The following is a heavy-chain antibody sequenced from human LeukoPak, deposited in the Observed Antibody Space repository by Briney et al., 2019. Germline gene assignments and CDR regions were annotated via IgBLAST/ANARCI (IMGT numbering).Heavy chain of an antibody. D-gene: IGHD2-2*02. CDR3: ATYRPYICSSTSCYKGYFDY. CDR1: GYSFTSYW. V-gene: IGHV5-51*01. CDR2: IYPGDSDT. Sequence: GESLKISCKGSGYSFTSYWIGCVRQMPGKGLEWMGIIYPGDSDTRYSPSFQGQVTISADKSISTAYLQWSSLKSSETAMYYCATYRPYICSSTSCYKGYFDYWGQGTLVTVSS. J-gene: IGHJ4*02.